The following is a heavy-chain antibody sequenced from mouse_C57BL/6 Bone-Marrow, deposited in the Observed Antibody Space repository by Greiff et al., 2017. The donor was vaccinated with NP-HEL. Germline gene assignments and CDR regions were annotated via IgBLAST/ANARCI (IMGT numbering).Heavy chain of an antibody. J-gene: IGHJ4*01. CDR2: IWWDDDK. D-gene: IGHD3-3*01. V-gene: IGHV8-8*01. CDR3: ARRQLTLYAMDY. Sequence: QVTLKESGPGILQPSQTLSLTCSFSGFSLSTFGMGVGWIRQPSGKGLEWLAHIWWDDDKYYTPALKSRLTTSKDTSKNQVFLKLANVDTADTDTYYCARRQLTLYAMDYWGQGTSVTVSS. CDR1: GFSLSTFGMG.